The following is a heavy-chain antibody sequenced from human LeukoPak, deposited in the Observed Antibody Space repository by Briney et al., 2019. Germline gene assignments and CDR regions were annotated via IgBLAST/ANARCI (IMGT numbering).Heavy chain of an antibody. Sequence: GGSLRLSCAASGFTFSTFWMSWVRQAPGKGLEWVSVIYSGGITYYADSVKGRLTVSGDDSKNTLSLQMNSLRAEDTSIYYCARDRVTSRNYYFDDWGQGTLVTVSS. V-gene: IGHV3-66*01. CDR3: ARDRVTSRNYYFDD. D-gene: IGHD1-7*01. CDR2: IYSGGIT. J-gene: IGHJ4*02. CDR1: GFTFSTFW.